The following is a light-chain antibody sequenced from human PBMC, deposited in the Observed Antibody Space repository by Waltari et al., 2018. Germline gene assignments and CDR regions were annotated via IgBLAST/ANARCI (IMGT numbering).Light chain of an antibody. V-gene: IGKV1-12*01. CDR2: GAS. Sequence: DVHMTQSPSSVSASVGDRVTISCRASQGLSTWLAWYQQKPGRAPKLLIFGASSLQRGVPSRFSGRGSGTDFTLTVSSLQPEDFTTYCCQQSFSSPWTFGPGTQV. CDR1: QGLSTW. J-gene: IGKJ1*01. CDR3: QQSFSSPWT.